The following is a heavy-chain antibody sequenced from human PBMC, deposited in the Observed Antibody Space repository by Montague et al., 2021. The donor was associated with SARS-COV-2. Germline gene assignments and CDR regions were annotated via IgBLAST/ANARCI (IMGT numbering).Heavy chain of an antibody. CDR3: ARAKRITIFGVVNEIDY. D-gene: IGHD3-3*01. J-gene: IGHJ4*02. CDR2: IYYIGST. Sequence: IYYIGSTYYNPSLNSRVTISVDTSKNQFSLKLISVTAADTAVYYCARAKRITIFGVVNEIDYWGQGNLVTVFS. V-gene: IGHV4-31*02.